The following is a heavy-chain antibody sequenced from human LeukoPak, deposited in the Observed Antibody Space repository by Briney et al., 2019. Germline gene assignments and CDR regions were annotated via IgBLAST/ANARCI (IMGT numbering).Heavy chain of an antibody. J-gene: IGHJ4*02. V-gene: IGHV3-23*01. CDR3: AKNGGGYYSGSYRFDH. D-gene: IGHD1-26*01. CDR1: GFTFSSYA. CDR2: ISGDGGST. Sequence: QPGVSLRLSCAASGFTFSSYAMSWVRQAPGKGLEWVSAISGDGGSTYYADSVKGRFTISRDTSKNTLYLQMDSLRADDTAVYYCAKNGGGYYSGSYRFDHWGQGTLVTVSS.